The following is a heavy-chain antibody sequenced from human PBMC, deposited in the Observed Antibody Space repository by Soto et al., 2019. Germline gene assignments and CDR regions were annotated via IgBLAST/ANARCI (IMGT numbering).Heavy chain of an antibody. V-gene: IGHV3-9*01. Sequence: GGSLRLSCAASGFTFDDYAMHWVRQAPGKGLEWVSGISWNSGSIGYADSVKGRFTISRDNAKNSLYLQMNSLRAEDTALYYCAKDMRYCSGGSCSYFDYWGQGTLVTVSS. J-gene: IGHJ4*02. CDR1: GFTFDDYA. D-gene: IGHD2-15*01. CDR3: AKDMRYCSGGSCSYFDY. CDR2: ISWNSGSI.